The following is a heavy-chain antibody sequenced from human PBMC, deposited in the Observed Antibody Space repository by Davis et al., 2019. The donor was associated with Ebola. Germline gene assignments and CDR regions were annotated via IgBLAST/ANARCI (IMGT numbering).Heavy chain of an antibody. V-gene: IGHV4-59*08. D-gene: IGHD6-13*01. J-gene: IGHJ4*02. CDR2: IYYSGST. Sequence: PSETLSLTCTVSGGSISSYYWSWIRQPPGKGLEWIGYIYYSGSTNYNPSLKSRVTISVDTSKNQFSLKLSSVTAAGTAVYYCARFIAAAGLFDYWGQGTLVTVSS. CDR1: GGSISSYY. CDR3: ARFIAAAGLFDY.